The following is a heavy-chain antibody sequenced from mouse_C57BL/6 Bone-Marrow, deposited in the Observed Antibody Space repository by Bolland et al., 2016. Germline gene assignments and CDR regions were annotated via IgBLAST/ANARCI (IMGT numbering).Heavy chain of an antibody. D-gene: IGHD1-1*01. Sequence: NPYNSGTSYNQKFKGKATLTVDKSSSTAYMELNSLTSEDSAVYYCARGGSLFAYWGQGTLV. CDR2: NPYNSGT. CDR3: ARGGSLFAY. J-gene: IGHJ3*01. V-gene: IGHV1-19*01.